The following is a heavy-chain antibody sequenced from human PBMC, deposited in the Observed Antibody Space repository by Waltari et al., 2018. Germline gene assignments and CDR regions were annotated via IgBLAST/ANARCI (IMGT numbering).Heavy chain of an antibody. Sequence: QVQLQESGPGLVKPSGTLSLTCAVSGGSISSNTWWSWVRQPPGKGLEWIGEIYHSWNTNYSPSLNSRVTVLVDKSKNQFSLKLSSVTAADTAVYYCARVGAEDYFDYWGQGTLVTVSS. D-gene: IGHD2-15*01. CDR3: ARVGAEDYFDY. CDR1: GGSISSNTW. CDR2: IYHSWNT. J-gene: IGHJ4*02. V-gene: IGHV4-4*02.